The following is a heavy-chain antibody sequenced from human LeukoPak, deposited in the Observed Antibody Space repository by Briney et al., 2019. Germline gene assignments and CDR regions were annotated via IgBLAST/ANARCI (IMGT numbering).Heavy chain of an antibody. CDR1: GGSITSFS. Sequence: SVKVSCKMSGGSITSFSLNWVRQAPGQGLEWMGRIIPIFDLADNALKFQGRVTLTADKSTNTAYMELNSLKSDDTAVYYCATAAVSKVDAFDLWGRGTMVTVSS. D-gene: IGHD6-13*01. J-gene: IGHJ3*01. V-gene: IGHV1-69*02. CDR3: ATAAVSKVDAFDL. CDR2: IIPIFDLA.